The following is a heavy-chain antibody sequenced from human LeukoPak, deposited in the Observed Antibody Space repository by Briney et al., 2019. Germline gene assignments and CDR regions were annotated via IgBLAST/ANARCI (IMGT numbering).Heavy chain of an antibody. CDR2: ISSNSNYI. CDR3: ARSTAEAGPMELDY. J-gene: IGHJ4*02. D-gene: IGHD6-13*01. CDR1: GFTFKNYT. Sequence: GGSLRLSCAASGFTFKNYTMNWVRQAPGKGLEWVSSISSNSNYIYYAGSVKGRFTISRDNAKISLYLQMNSLRAEDTAIYFCARSTAEAGPMELDYWGQGTLVTVSS. V-gene: IGHV3-21*01.